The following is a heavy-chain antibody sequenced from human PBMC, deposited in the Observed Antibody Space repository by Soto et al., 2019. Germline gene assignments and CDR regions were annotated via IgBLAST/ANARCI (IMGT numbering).Heavy chain of an antibody. Sequence: QVQLVESGGGVVQPGRSLRLSCAASGFTFSSYAMHWVRQAPGKGLEWVAVISYDGSNKYYADSVKGRFTISRDNSKNTLDLQMNSLRAEDTAVYYCAREPRGYFDYWGQGTLVTVSS. J-gene: IGHJ4*02. V-gene: IGHV3-30-3*01. D-gene: IGHD3-10*01. CDR3: AREPRGYFDY. CDR2: ISYDGSNK. CDR1: GFTFSSYA.